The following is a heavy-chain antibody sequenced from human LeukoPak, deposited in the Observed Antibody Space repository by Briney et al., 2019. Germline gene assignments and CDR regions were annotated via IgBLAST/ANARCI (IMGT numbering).Heavy chain of an antibody. D-gene: IGHD4-17*01. CDR3: AKDLLETTVTTLDY. CDR1: GFTFSSYG. J-gene: IGHJ4*02. CDR2: ISYDGSNK. V-gene: IGHV3-30*18. Sequence: GRSLRLSCAASGFTFSSYGMHWVRLAPGKGLEWVAVISYDGSNKYYADSVKGRFTISRDNSKNTLYLQMNSLRAEDTAVYYCAKDLLETTVTTLDYWGQGTLVTVSS.